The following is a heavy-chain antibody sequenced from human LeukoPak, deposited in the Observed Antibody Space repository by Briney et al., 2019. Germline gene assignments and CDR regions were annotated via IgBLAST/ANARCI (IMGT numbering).Heavy chain of an antibody. J-gene: IGHJ4*02. V-gene: IGHV3-7*03. CDR3: AKDKSPVTTYYAFDY. CDR2: IKQDGSEK. Sequence: GGSLRLSCAASGFTFSSYWMSWVRQAPGKGLEWVANIKQDGSEKYYVDSVKGRFTISRDNAKNSLYLQMNSLRAEDTALYYCAKDKSPVTTYYAFDYWGQGTLVTVSS. D-gene: IGHD4-17*01. CDR1: GFTFSSYW.